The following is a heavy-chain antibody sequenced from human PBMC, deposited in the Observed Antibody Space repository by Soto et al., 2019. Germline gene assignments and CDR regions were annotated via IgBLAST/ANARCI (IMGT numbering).Heavy chain of an antibody. CDR3: ARVPAAPGDYYYYGMDV. CDR1: GYTFTGYY. D-gene: IGHD2-2*01. CDR2: INPNSGGT. J-gene: IGHJ6*02. V-gene: IGHV1-2*02. Sequence: ASVKVSCKASGYTFTGYYMHWVRQAPGQGLEWMGWINPNSGGTNYAQKFQGRVTMTRDTSISTAYMELSRLRSDDTAVYYCARVPAAPGDYYYYGMDVWGQGTTVTVSS.